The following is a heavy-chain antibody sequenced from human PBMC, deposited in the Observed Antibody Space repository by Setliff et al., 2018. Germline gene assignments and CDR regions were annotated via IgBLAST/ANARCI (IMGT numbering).Heavy chain of an antibody. D-gene: IGHD3-22*01. CDR3: AKGRYYYDSSGSFFDY. J-gene: IGHJ4*02. Sequence: AGGSLRLSCAASGFTFSSYAMSWVRQAPGKGLEWVSAISGSGGSTYYADSVKGRFTISRDNSKNTLYLQMNSLRAEDTAVYYCAKGRYYYDSSGSFFDYWGQGTLVTVSS. CDR2: ISGSGGST. CDR1: GFTFSSYA. V-gene: IGHV3-23*01.